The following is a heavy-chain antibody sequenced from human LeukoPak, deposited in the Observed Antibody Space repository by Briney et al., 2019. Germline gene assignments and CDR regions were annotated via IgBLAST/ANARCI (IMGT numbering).Heavy chain of an antibody. V-gene: IGHV3-21*01. CDR2: ISSTSSYI. J-gene: IGHJ4*02. CDR3: ATSDDLWSGMDN. D-gene: IGHD3-3*01. CDR1: GFTFSSSS. Sequence: PGGSLRLSCAVSGFTFSSSSMNWVRQAPGKGLEWVSSISSTSSYICYADSVKGRFTISRDNAKNSLYLQMDSLRAEDTAVYYCATSDDLWSGMDNWGQGTLVTVSS.